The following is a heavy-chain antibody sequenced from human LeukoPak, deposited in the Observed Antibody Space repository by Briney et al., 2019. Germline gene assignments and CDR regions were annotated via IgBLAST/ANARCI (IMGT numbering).Heavy chain of an antibody. CDR3: ANGEAVFRLSY. V-gene: IGHV3-23*01. CDR2: ISGSGGST. J-gene: IGHJ4*02. Sequence: PGGSLRLSCAASGFTYSSYAMSWVRQAPGKGLEWVSAISGSGGSTYYADSVKGRFTISRDNSKNTLYLQMNSLRAEDTAVYYCANGEAVFRLSYWGQGTLVTVSS. D-gene: IGHD3-3*01. CDR1: GFTYSSYA.